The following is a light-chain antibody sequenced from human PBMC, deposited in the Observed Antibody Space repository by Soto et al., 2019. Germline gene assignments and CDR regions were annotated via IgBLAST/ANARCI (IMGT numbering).Light chain of an antibody. CDR2: RVS. V-gene: IGKV2-24*01. CDR3: VQFAYFPGP. CDR1: QSLVHGDGNTY. Sequence: DVVLTQTPLSSPVTLGLPASISCRSSQSLVHGDGNTYLSWLQQRPGQPPRLLIYRVSNRFAGVPDRFSGSGAGTDFTLKINRGEAEVVWFFYCVQFAYFPGPFGQGTKVEIK. J-gene: IGKJ1*01.